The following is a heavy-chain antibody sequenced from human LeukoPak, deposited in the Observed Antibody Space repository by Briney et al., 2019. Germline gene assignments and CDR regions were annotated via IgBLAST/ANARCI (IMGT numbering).Heavy chain of an antibody. J-gene: IGHJ6*03. CDR1: GFTFSSDW. V-gene: IGHV3-7*01. CDR3: AREQLGIWYYYMDV. CDR2: IKQDGSEK. D-gene: IGHD7-27*01. Sequence: PGGSLRLSCAASGFTFSSDWMSWVRQAPGKGLEWVANIKQDGSEKYYVDSVKGRFTISRDNAKNSLYLQMNSLRAEDTAVYYCAREQLGIWYYYMDVWGKGTTVTVSS.